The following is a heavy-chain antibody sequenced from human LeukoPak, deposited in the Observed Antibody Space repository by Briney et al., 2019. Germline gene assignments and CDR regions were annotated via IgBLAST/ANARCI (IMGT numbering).Heavy chain of an antibody. Sequence: ASVKVSCKASGYTFSTYGISWVRQAPGQGLEWMGWISTSNGDTKYAQKLQGRVTMTTNTSTSTAYMELRNLRSDDTAVYYCAREGLGELTLDYWGQGTLVTVSS. CDR2: ISTSNGDT. D-gene: IGHD3-16*01. V-gene: IGHV1-18*01. J-gene: IGHJ4*02. CDR1: GYTFSTYG. CDR3: AREGLGELTLDY.